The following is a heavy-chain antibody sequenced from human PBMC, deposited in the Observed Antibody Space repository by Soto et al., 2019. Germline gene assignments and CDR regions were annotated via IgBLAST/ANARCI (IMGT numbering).Heavy chain of an antibody. J-gene: IGHJ2*01. CDR3: ARGGSLYWYFDL. V-gene: IGHV1-3*01. CDR2: INAGNGNT. CDR1: GYTFTSYA. Sequence: QVQLVQSGAEVKKPGASVKVSCKASGYTFTSYAMHWVRQAPGQRLEWMGWINAGNGNTKYSQKFQGRVTITRDTSASTAYMELSSLRSEDTAVYYCARGGSLYWYFDLWSRGTLVTVSS. D-gene: IGHD1-26*01.